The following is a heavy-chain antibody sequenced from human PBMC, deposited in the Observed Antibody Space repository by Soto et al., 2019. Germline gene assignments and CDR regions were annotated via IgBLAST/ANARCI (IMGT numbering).Heavy chain of an antibody. CDR2: ISNDGNNE. CDR1: GFTFSTFA. J-gene: IGHJ4*02. CDR3: VRDDFNDAPLFDC. V-gene: IGHV3-30*09. D-gene: IGHD1-1*01. Sequence: QVQLEESGGGVVQPGGSPRLSCAASGFTFSTFALHWVRQFPGKGLEWVALISNDGNNEYYDDSVKGRFAISRDNSANTVYLQMNSLRPEDTAVYHCVRDDFNDAPLFDCWGKGTLVTVSS.